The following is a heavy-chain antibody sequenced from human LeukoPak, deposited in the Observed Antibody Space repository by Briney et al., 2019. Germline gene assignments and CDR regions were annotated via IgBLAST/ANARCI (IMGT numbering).Heavy chain of an antibody. CDR3: AKDLYSNYGPADY. D-gene: IGHD4-11*01. CDR1: GFTFSSYA. V-gene: IGHV3-23*01. Sequence: GGSLRLPCAASGFTFSSYAMSWVRQAPGKGLEWVSTINGGGVNTHYADSVGGRFTISRDNSKNTLFLQMNSLRDEDTAVYYCAKDLYSNYGPADYWGQGNLVTVSS. CDR2: INGGGVNT. J-gene: IGHJ4*02.